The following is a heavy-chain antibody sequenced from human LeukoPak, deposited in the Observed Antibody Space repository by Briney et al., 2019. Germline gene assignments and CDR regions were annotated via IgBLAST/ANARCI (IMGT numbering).Heavy chain of an antibody. CDR1: GFTFDDYA. V-gene: IGHV3-43*02. D-gene: IGHD6-13*01. CDR3: AKYRYSSSWYTIDY. J-gene: IGHJ4*02. Sequence: GGSLRLSCAASGFTFDDYAMHWVRQVPGKGLEWVSLILGDGSSTNYADSVKGRFTISRDNSKNSLYLHMNSLRVEDTALYFCAKYRYSSSWYTIDYWGQGTLVTVSS. CDR2: ILGDGSST.